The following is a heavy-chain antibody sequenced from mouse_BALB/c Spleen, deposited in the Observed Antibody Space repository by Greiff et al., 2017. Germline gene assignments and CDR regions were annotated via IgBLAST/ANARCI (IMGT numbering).Heavy chain of an antibody. J-gene: IGHJ4*01. CDR1: GFSLTSYG. D-gene: IGHD2-4*01. Sequence: VQLVESGPGLVQPSQSLSITCTVSGFSLTSYGVHWVRQSPGKGLEWLGVIWSGGSTDYNAAFISRLSISKDNSKSQVFFKMNSLQANDTAIYYCARNRYDYLYYYAMDYWGQGTSVTVSS. V-gene: IGHV2-2*02. CDR2: IWSGGST. CDR3: ARNRYDYLYYYAMDY.